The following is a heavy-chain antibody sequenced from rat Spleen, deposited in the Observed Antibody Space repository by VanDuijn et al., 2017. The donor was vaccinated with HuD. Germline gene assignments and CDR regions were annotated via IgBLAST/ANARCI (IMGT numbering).Heavy chain of an antibody. CDR1: GFTFSGYW. CDR3: TRGGLSRFDY. Sequence: EVQLVETGGGLVQPGESLKLSCVASGFTFSGYWMYWIRQAPTKGLEWVASISYDGDSTYYRDSVKGRFTISRDNAKRSLYLQMYSLRSEDTATYYCTRGGLSRFDYWGQGVMVTVSS. CDR2: ISYDGDST. V-gene: IGHV5-20*01. J-gene: IGHJ2*01. D-gene: IGHD1-11*01.